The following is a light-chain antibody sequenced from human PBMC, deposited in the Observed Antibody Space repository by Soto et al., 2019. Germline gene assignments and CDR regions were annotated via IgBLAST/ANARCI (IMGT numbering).Light chain of an antibody. CDR3: QQYGSSPLT. CDR1: QSFTPNHLGVTRHY. Sequence: EIVLTQSPGTLSLSPGDRATLCCRASQSFTPNHLGVTRHYLAWYQQKPGQAPRLLMYGASSRATGIPDRFSGSGSGTDFTLTISRLEPEDFAVYYCQQYGSSPLTFGGGTRVEVK. CDR2: GAS. V-gene: IGKV3-20*01. J-gene: IGKJ4*01.